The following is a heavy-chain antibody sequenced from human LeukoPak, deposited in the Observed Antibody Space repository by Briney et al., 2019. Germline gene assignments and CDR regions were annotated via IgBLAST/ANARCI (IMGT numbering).Heavy chain of an antibody. CDR3: ARAPTFGYWFDP. V-gene: IGHV4-59*12. CDR1: GCSISSYY. D-gene: IGHD3-10*02. CDR2: IYYSGST. Sequence: PSETLSLTCTVSGCSISSYYWSWIRQPPGKGLEWIGYIYYSGSTNYNPSLKSRVTISVDTSKNQFSLKLSSVTAADTAVYYCARAPTFGYWFDPWGQGTLVTVSS. J-gene: IGHJ5*02.